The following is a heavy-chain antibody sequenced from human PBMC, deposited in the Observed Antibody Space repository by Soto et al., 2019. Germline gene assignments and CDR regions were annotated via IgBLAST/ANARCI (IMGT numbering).Heavy chain of an antibody. CDR3: ARGSYDFWSGHQPLFDY. Sequence: GGPLSLSCAASGFTFSCYAMHWVRQAPGKGLEWVAVISYDGSNKYYADSVKGRFTISRDNSKNTLYLQMNSLRAEDTAVYYCARGSYDFWSGHQPLFDYWGQGTLVTVSS. V-gene: IGHV3-30-3*01. CDR2: ISYDGSNK. CDR1: GFTFSCYA. D-gene: IGHD3-3*01. J-gene: IGHJ4*02.